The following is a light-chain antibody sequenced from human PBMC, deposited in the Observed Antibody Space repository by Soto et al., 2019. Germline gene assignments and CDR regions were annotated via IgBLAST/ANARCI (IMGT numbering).Light chain of an antibody. CDR3: QQADSFPLS. V-gene: IGKV1-6*01. J-gene: IGKJ4*01. CDR1: QGIRSA. CDR2: AAS. Sequence: AIQVTQSPSSLSASVGDRVTITCRTSQGIRSALGWYQQKPGKAPKLLIYAASSLQSGVPSRFSGSGYGTDFTLTISSLQPEDFATYYCQQADSFPLSFGGGTKVDIK.